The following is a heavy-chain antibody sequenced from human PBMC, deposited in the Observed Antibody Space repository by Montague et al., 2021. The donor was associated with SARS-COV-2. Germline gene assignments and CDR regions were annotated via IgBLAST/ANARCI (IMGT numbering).Heavy chain of an antibody. V-gene: IGHV2-70*01. CDR3: ARSYGTTVVTRAFDY. CDR1: GFSLSTSGRG. J-gene: IGHJ4*02. CDR2: IDWDDDK. Sequence: PALVKPTQTLTLTCTFSGFSLSTSGRGVSWIRQPPGKALEWLTLIDWDDDKYYSTSLKTRLTISKDTSKNQVVLTMTNMDPVDTATYYCARSYGTTVVTRAFDYWGQGTLVTVSS. D-gene: IGHD4-23*01.